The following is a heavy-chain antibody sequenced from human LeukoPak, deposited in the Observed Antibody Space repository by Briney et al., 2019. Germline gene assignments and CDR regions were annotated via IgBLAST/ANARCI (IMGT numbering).Heavy chain of an antibody. V-gene: IGHV3-48*03. J-gene: IGHJ3*02. CDR3: ARSDYGAYGDLADAFDI. CDR2: ISSSGSTT. CDR1: GFTFSSYE. D-gene: IGHD4-17*01. Sequence: GGSLRLSCAASGFTFSSYEMNWVRQAPGKGLEWVSYISSSGSTTYYADSVKGRFTISRDNAKNSLYLQMKSLRAEDTAVYYCARSDYGAYGDLADAFDIWGQGTMVTVSS.